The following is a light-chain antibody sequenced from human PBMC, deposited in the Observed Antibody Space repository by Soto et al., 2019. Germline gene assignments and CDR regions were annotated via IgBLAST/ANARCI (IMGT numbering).Light chain of an antibody. CDR3: QQCYNTPPT. CDR1: QSVVFNNGDY. Sequence: DIVMTQSPDSLSVSLGERATITCNSSQSVVFNNGDYLAWFQQKPGQPPRLLISWASSRESGVPDRFSGRGSGTDFTLTISSLQAEDVGVYYCQQCYNTPPTLGPRTNVDIK. CDR2: WAS. V-gene: IGKV4-1*01. J-gene: IGKJ3*01.